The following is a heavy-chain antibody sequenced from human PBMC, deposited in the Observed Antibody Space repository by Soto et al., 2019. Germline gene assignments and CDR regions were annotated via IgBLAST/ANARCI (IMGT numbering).Heavy chain of an antibody. CDR3: AKGSFGFDY. V-gene: IGHV3-23*01. CDR2: ISKSGDST. D-gene: IGHD3-10*01. CDR1: GVTFTSYA. J-gene: IGHJ4*02. Sequence: GSLRLSCAASGVTFTSYAMTWVRQVPGEGLQWVSSISKSGDSTYYADSVKGRFTTSRDNSKNTLYLQMNSLRAEDTAIYYCAKGSFGFDYWGQGTLVTVSS.